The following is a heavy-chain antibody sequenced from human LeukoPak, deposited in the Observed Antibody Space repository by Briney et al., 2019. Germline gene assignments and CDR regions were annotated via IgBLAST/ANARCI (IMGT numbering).Heavy chain of an antibody. D-gene: IGHD3-3*01. J-gene: IGHJ6*03. Sequence: SETLSLTCTVSGGSISDYYWNWIRQPRGKGLEWMGHIYYSGSTTYNPSLKSRVTMSVDTAKNQFSLKLRSVTAADTAVYYCARGDFCSKSNCYLRPMDVWGKGTTVTVSS. CDR2: IYYSGST. CDR3: ARGDFCSKSNCYLRPMDV. CDR1: GGSISDYY. V-gene: IGHV4-59*01.